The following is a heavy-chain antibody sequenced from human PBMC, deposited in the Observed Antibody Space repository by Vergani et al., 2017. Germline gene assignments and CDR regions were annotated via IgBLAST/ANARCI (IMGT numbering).Heavy chain of an antibody. V-gene: IGHV4-34*01. CDR3: ARVNTETNGHLYYYYYMDV. CDR2: IDHTGRP. D-gene: IGHD4-11*01. J-gene: IGHJ6*03. Sequence: QVQLQQWGGGLLKPSETLSLTCVVNGGSFTSYHWTWIRQSPGEGLGWVGDIDHTGRPDYNPPLKSRLAMSVDKYRNQFSLTLNSVTATDTAIYFCARVNTETNGHLYYYYYMDVWGQGTAVTVS. CDR1: GGSFTSYH.